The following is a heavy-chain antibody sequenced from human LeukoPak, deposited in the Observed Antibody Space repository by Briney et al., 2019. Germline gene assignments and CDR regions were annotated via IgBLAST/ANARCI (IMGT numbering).Heavy chain of an antibody. V-gene: IGHV3-11*04. CDR2: ISNSGGAM. J-gene: IGHJ4*02. D-gene: IGHD2-15*01. Sequence: PGGSLRLSCAATGFSFSDYYMNWFRQVPGKGLEWISYISNSGGAMFYADSVKGRFTVSRDNARNSLYLQMTSLRAEDTAVYYCARGRTRGLCSGGSCPLRYFDYWGQGTLVTVSS. CDR3: ARGRTRGLCSGGSCPLRYFDY. CDR1: GFSFSDYY.